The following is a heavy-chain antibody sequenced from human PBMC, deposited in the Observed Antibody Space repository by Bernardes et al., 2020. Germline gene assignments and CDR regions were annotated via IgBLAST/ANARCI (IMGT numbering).Heavy chain of an antibody. Sequence: GGSLRLSCAASGFTFSSYGMHWVRQAPGKGLEWVAVIWYDGSNKYYADSVKGRFTISRDNSKNTLYLQMNSLRAEDTAVYYCARGGADDYIWGSYRYPYYFDYWGQGTLVTVSS. V-gene: IGHV3-33*01. CDR2: IWYDGSNK. CDR3: ARGGADDYIWGSYRYPYYFDY. D-gene: IGHD3-16*02. CDR1: GFTFSSYG. J-gene: IGHJ4*02.